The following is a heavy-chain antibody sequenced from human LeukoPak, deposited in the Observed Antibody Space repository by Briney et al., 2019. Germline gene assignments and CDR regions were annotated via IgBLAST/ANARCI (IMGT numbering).Heavy chain of an antibody. Sequence: GGSLRLSCAASGFTFSNVWMSWVRQVPGKGLEWVGRIRRKTDGETTDHAAPVKGRFTISRDDSKNTLYLQMNSLKTEDTAVYYCITDLVIKGYFDYWGQGALVTVSS. V-gene: IGHV3-15*01. J-gene: IGHJ4*02. D-gene: IGHD2-21*01. CDR2: IRRKTDGETT. CDR1: GFTFSNVW. CDR3: ITDLVIKGYFDY.